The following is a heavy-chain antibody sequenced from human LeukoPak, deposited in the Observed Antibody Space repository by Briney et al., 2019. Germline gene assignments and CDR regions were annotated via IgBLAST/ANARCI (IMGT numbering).Heavy chain of an antibody. V-gene: IGHV3-11*01. CDR1: GFTFSDYY. Sequence: GGSLRLSCAASGFTFSDYYMSWIRQAPGKGLEWVSYISSSGSIIYYADSVKGRFTISRDNAKNSLYLQMNSLRAEDTAVYYCARGTRGFNDPVPFDYWGQGTLVTVSS. J-gene: IGHJ4*02. CDR2: ISSSGSII. CDR3: ARGTRGFNDPVPFDY. D-gene: IGHD1-1*01.